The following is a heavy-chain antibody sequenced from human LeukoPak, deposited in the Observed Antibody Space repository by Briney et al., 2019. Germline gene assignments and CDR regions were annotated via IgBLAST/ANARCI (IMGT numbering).Heavy chain of an antibody. CDR3: ARAGYSSSWPHYYYYYYMDV. J-gene: IGHJ6*03. D-gene: IGHD6-13*01. CDR1: AFTFSSYS. V-gene: IGHV3-21*01. CDR2: ISGSSSDI. Sequence: PGGSLRLSCTGSAFTFSSYSMNWVRQAPGKGLEWVSSISGSSSDIYYADSVKGRFTISRDNAKNSLYLQMNSLRAEDTAVYYCARAGYSSSWPHYYYYYYMDVWGKGTTVAISS.